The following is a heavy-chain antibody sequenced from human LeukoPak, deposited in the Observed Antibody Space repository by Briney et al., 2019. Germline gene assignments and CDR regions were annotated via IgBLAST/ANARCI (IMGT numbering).Heavy chain of an antibody. J-gene: IGHJ4*02. CDR2: ISINTDT. D-gene: IGHD1-1*01. V-gene: IGHV3-69-1*01. CDR1: GFTFDDYA. CDR3: AIAQSWDELFDS. Sequence: PGGSLRLSCAASGFTFDDYAMHWVRQPPGKGLEWVSFISINTDTFYADSVRGRFTISRDSSKNTLFLQMNSLRDEDSAVYYCAIAQSWDELFDSWGQGTLVTVSS.